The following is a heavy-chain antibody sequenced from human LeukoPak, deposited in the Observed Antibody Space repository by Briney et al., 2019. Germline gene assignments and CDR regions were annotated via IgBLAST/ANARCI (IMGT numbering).Heavy chain of an antibody. D-gene: IGHD3-3*01. CDR1: GGTFNSYA. V-gene: IGHV1-69*04. Sequence: SVKVSCKASGGTFNSYAISWVRQAPGQGLEWMGRIIPILGIANYAQKFQGRVTITADKSTSTAYMELSSLRSEDTAVYYCARAHITIFGVVINNYGMDVWGQGTTVTVSS. CDR3: ARAHITIFGVVINNYGMDV. CDR2: IIPILGIA. J-gene: IGHJ6*02.